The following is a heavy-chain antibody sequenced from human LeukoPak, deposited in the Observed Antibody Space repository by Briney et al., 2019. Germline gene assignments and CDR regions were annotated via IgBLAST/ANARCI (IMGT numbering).Heavy chain of an antibody. D-gene: IGHD3-22*01. CDR3: AREGVGTMIVVAY. J-gene: IGHJ4*02. CDR2: INPNSGGT. V-gene: IGHV1-2*02. CDR1: EYTFTGYY. Sequence: ASVKVSCKASEYTFTGYYMHWVRQAPGQGLEWMGWINPNSGGTNYAQKFQGRVTMTRDTSISTAYMELSRLRSDDTAVYYCAREGVGTMIVVAYWGQGTLVTVSS.